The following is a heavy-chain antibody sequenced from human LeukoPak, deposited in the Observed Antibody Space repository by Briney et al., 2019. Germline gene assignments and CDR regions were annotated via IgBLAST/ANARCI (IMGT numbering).Heavy chain of an antibody. J-gene: IGHJ6*02. V-gene: IGHV1-2*02. CDR3: AREAVVTATGIGWYGMDV. Sequence: ASVKVSCKASVYTFSGYYMYWVRQAPGQGLEWMGWINPNSGGTKYPQKFQGRVTMTRDTSISTAYMELSRLRSDDTAVYYCAREAVVTATGIGWYGMDVWGQGTTVIVSS. CDR2: INPNSGGT. D-gene: IGHD2-21*02. CDR1: VYTFSGYY.